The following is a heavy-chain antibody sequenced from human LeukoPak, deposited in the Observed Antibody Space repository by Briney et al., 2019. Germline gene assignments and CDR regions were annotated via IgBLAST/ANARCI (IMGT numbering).Heavy chain of an antibody. CDR2: INPNSGGT. J-gene: IGHJ4*02. CDR1: GYTFTSYD. V-gene: IGHV1-2*02. CDR3: ARDTTEAVAD. Sequence: GASVKVSCKASGYTFTSYDINWVRQATGQGLEWMGWINPNSGGTNYAQKFQGRVTMTRDTSISTAYMELSRLRSDDTAVYYCARDTTEAVADWGQGTLVTVSS. D-gene: IGHD6-19*01.